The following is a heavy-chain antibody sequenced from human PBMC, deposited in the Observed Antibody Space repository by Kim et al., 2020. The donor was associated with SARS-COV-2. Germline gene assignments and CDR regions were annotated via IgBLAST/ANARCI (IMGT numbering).Heavy chain of an antibody. CDR1: GFTFSSYA. Sequence: GGSLRLSCAASGFTFSSYAMSWVRQAPGKGLEWVSVIYSGGSSTYYADSVKGRFTISRDNSKNTLYLQMNSLRAEDTAVYYCAKDTRVFLDYPYYYYGMDVWGQGTTVTVS. J-gene: IGHJ6*02. V-gene: IGHV3-23*03. CDR3: AKDTRVFLDYPYYYYGMDV. CDR2: IYSGGSST. D-gene: IGHD2-8*01.